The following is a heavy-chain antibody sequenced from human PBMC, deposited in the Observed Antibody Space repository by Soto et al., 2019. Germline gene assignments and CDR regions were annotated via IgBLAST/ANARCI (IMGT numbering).Heavy chain of an antibody. V-gene: IGHV3-23*01. D-gene: IGHD6-19*01. CDR2: ISASGRDI. CDR1: GFTFSNFA. CDR3: AKGKTSGWHYLDY. Sequence: EVQLLESGGDWVQPGGSLRLYCAASGFTFSNFAMSWVRQAPGRGLEWVSGISASGRDIHYADSVKDRFTVSRDNATNTLYLPMNSVRAEDTAIYFCAKGKTSGWHYLDYCGQGDMVTVSS. J-gene: IGHJ4*02.